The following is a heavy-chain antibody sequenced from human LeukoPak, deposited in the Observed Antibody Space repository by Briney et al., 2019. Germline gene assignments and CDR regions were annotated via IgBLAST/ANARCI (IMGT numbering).Heavy chain of an antibody. CDR1: GGSISSGDYY. J-gene: IGHJ4*02. CDR3: ASWSGTPLRYLDWVS. D-gene: IGHD3-9*01. V-gene: IGHV4-31*03. CDR2: IYYSGNT. Sequence: SETLSLTCTVSGGSISSGDYYWSWIRQHPGKGLEWVGYIYYSGNTYYNPSLKSRVTISVDTSKNQFSLKLNSVTAADTAVYYCASWSGTPLRYLDWVSWGQGTLVTVSS.